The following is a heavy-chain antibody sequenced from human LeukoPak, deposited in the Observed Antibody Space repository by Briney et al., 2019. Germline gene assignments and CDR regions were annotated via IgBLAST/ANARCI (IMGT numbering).Heavy chain of an antibody. CDR1: GFTFRRYG. Sequence: GGSLRLSCAASGFTFRRYGMQWVRQAPGKGLEWVGVISYDGSNKYHADSVKGRFTISRDNSKNTLYLQMNSLRAEDTAVYYCASERGASFDIWGQGTMVTVSS. V-gene: IGHV3-30*03. J-gene: IGHJ3*02. D-gene: IGHD1-1*01. CDR3: ASERGASFDI. CDR2: ISYDGSNK.